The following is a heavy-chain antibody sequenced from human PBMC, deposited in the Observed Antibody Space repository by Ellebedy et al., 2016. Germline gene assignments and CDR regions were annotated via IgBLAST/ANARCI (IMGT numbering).Heavy chain of an antibody. J-gene: IGHJ4*02. Sequence: GGSLRLSCAASGFTFSSYAMSWVRQAPGKGLEWVSGISGSGDSTYYADSAKGRFTISRDNAQNSQVLQMNSLRVEDTAVYFCARGTTSFEYWGQGTPVTVSS. D-gene: IGHD1-14*01. CDR1: GFTFSSYA. V-gene: IGHV3-23*01. CDR3: ARGTTSFEY. CDR2: ISGSGDST.